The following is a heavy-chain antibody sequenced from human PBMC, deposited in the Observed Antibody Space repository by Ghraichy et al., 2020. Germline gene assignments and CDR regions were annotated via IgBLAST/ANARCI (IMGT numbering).Heavy chain of an antibody. Sequence: SETLSLTCAVYGGSFSGYYWSWIRQPPGKGLEWIGEINHSGSTNYNPSLKSRVTISVDTSKNQFSLKLSSVTAADTAVYYCARTPITIFGVVIIGPYFDYWGQGTLVTVSS. CDR2: INHSGST. V-gene: IGHV4-34*01. CDR3: ARTPITIFGVVIIGPYFDY. CDR1: GGSFSGYY. D-gene: IGHD3-3*01. J-gene: IGHJ4*02.